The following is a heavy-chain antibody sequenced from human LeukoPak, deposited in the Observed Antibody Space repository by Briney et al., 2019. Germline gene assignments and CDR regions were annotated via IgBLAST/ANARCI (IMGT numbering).Heavy chain of an antibody. CDR3: LSGMSN. J-gene: IGHJ4*02. V-gene: IGHV3-7*03. CDR1: GFTFHRYW. CDR2: TKQDRSEK. Sequence: GGPVRLLCGASGFTFHRYWMLGLRQAPGKGLDWAANTKQDRSEKYYVDSVKGRFPIPRDNAKNSLYLQMNSLADEDTAVYYCLSGMSNWGQGTLVTVSS.